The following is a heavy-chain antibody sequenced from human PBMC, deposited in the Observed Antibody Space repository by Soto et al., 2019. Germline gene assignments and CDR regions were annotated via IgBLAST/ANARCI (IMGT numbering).Heavy chain of an antibody. V-gene: IGHV4-34*01. CDR2: INHSGST. D-gene: IGHD6-19*01. CDR1: GGSFSGYY. Sequence: PSETLSLTCAVYGGSFSGYYWSWIRQPPGKGLEWIGEINHSGSTNYNPSLKSRVTISVDTSKNQFSLKLSSVTAADTAVYYCASLGYSSGWYVYFQHWGQGTLVTVSS. CDR3: ASLGYSSGWYVYFQH. J-gene: IGHJ1*01.